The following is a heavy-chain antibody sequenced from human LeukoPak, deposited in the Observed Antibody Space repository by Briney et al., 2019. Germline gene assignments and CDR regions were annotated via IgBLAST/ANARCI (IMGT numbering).Heavy chain of an antibody. CDR3: ARDRNWNFDY. J-gene: IGHJ4*02. D-gene: IGHD1-20*01. CDR2: IKDSGST. V-gene: IGHV4-34*01. Sequence: KPSDTLSLTCAVYGGSFSGYYWSSIRQPPPNRLEWIGEIKDSGSTNYNPSLKSRVTISVDTSKNQFSLKLSSVTAADTAVYYCARDRNWNFDYWGQGTLVTVSS. CDR1: GGSFSGYY.